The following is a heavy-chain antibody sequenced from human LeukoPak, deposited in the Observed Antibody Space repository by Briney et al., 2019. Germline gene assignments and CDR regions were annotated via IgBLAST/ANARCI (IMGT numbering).Heavy chain of an antibody. CDR3: ARGGLPYYFDY. J-gene: IGHJ4*02. Sequence: SETLSLTCTVSGGSISSGDYYWSWIRQPPGKGLEWIGYIYYSGSTCYNPSLKSRVTISVDTSKDQFSLKLSSVTAADTAVYYCARGGLPYYFDYWGQGTLVTVSS. CDR2: IYYSGST. V-gene: IGHV4-30-4*01. CDR1: GGSISSGDYY.